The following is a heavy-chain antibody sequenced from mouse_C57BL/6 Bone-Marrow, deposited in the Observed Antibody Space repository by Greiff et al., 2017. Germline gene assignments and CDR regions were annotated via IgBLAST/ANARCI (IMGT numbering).Heavy chain of an antibody. CDR2: ISNLAYSI. Sequence: DVHLVESGGGLVQPGGSLQLSCAASGFTFSDYGMAWVRQAPRQGPEWVAFISNLAYSIYSADTVTGRFTIARENATNTLYLEMRSLRSEDTAMYYCARQRLLRYPSYAMDDWGQGTSVTGAS. D-gene: IGHD1-1*01. CDR1: GFTFSDYG. V-gene: IGHV5-15*01. CDR3: ARQRLLRYPSYAMDD. J-gene: IGHJ4*01.